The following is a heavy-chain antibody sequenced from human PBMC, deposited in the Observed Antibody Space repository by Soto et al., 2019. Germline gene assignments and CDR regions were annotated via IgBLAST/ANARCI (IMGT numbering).Heavy chain of an antibody. CDR2: IGTSGDT. CDR1: GFTFIYYD. D-gene: IGHD3-10*01. V-gene: IGHV3-13*01. CDR3: ARGEYFYDSENYHKENAFDT. Sequence: EVQLVESGGGLVQPGGSLRLSCATSGFTFIYYDMHWVRQVTGGGLEWVSSIGTSGDTKYADSVKGRSTISRDNAKNSFYLQMSSLRAGDTAVYYCARGEYFYDSENYHKENAFDTWGQGTMVTVSS. J-gene: IGHJ3*02.